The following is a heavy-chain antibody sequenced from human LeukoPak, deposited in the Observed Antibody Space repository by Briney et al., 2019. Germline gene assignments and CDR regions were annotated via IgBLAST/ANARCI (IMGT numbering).Heavy chain of an antibody. J-gene: IGHJ4*02. CDR2: ISGSGGST. CDR3: AKDPRAYSSGGFQGDY. CDR1: GFTFSSYA. V-gene: IGHV3-23*01. Sequence: GGSLRLSCAASGFTFSSYAMSWVRQAPGKGLEWVSAISGSGGSTYYADSVKGRFTISRDNSKNTLYLQMNSLRAEDTAVYYCAKDPRAYSSGGFQGDYWGQGTLVTVSS. D-gene: IGHD6-19*01.